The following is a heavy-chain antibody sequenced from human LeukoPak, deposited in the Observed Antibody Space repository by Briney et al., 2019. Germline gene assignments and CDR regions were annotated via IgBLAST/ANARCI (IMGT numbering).Heavy chain of an antibody. V-gene: IGHV3-15*01. CDR3: TTDFGDYEAY. CDR2: IKRITDGGAT. D-gene: IGHD4-17*01. CDR1: GVDFSKAL. Sequence: GGSLRLSCAASGVDFSKALMSWVRQAPGKGLEWVGRIKRITDGGATDYAACVKGRFTVSRDDSKNTVFLQMNSLKTEDTAVYYCTTDFGDYEAYWGQGTLVTVSS. J-gene: IGHJ4*02.